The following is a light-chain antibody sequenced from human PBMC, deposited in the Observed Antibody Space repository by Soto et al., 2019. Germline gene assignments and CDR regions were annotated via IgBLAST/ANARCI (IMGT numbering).Light chain of an antibody. CDR1: QTVSSNY. Sequence: EIVLTQSPGTLSLSPGERATLSCRASQTVSSNYLAWFQQKGGQAPRLLIFGASSRAAGIPDRFSGSGSGTDFTLTISRLEPEDFAVYYCQQYGSSPWTFGQGTKVDIK. CDR3: QQYGSSPWT. CDR2: GAS. J-gene: IGKJ1*01. V-gene: IGKV3-20*01.